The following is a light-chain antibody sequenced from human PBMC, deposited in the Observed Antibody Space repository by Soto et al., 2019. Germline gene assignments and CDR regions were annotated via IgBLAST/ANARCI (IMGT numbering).Light chain of an antibody. Sequence: EIVMTQSPATLSVSPGERATLSCRASQSVSSNLGWYQQKPGQAPRLLIYDASTRATGIPARFSGSGSGTEFTLIISSLQSEDFAIYYCQQYNNWPPGTFGQGTKVDIK. CDR2: DAS. J-gene: IGKJ1*01. V-gene: IGKV3-15*01. CDR1: QSVSSN. CDR3: QQYNNWPPGT.